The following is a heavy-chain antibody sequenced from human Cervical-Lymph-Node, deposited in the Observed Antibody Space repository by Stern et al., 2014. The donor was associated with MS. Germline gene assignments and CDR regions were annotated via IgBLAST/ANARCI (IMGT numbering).Heavy chain of an antibody. CDR2: IIPALNVA. J-gene: IGHJ4*02. CDR3: AGPAPLD. CDR1: GGSLSTYT. Sequence: VQLVESGAEVKKPGYSVKVSCKASGGSLSTYTITWVRQAPGQGLEWMGRIIPALNVANYAQKFQGRLTITADKSTSTAYMEMSSLRSDDTAVYYCAGPAPLDWGQGTLVTVSS. V-gene: IGHV1-69*09. D-gene: IGHD2-2*01.